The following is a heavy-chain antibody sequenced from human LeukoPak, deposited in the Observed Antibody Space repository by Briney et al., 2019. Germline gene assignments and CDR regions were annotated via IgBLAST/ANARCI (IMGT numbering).Heavy chain of an antibody. V-gene: IGHV3-64*02. Sequence: GGSLRLSCAASGFSFSTYTMRWVRQAPGKGLEYVSGIASNGGTKYYADSVKGWFTISRDNFKNTVYLQMDSLRTEDMAVYYCAREYCTTNSCYIWGLGYWGQGTLVTVSS. D-gene: IGHD2-2*02. CDR2: IASNGGTK. J-gene: IGHJ4*02. CDR3: AREYCTTNSCYIWGLGY. CDR1: GFSFSTYT.